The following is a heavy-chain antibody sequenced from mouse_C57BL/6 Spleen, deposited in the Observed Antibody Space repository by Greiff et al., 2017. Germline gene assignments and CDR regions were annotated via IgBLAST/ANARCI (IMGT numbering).Heavy chain of an antibody. CDR3: ARRGGSSYEAFDY. CDR2: ISSGGSYT. D-gene: IGHD1-1*01. V-gene: IGHV5-6*02. Sequence: EVKLMESGGDLVKPGGSLKLSCAASGFTFSSYGMSWVRQTPDKRLEWVATISSGGSYTYYPDSVKGRFTISRDNAKNTLYLQMSSLKSEDTAMYYCARRGGSSYEAFDYWGQGTTLTVSS. J-gene: IGHJ2*01. CDR1: GFTFSSYG.